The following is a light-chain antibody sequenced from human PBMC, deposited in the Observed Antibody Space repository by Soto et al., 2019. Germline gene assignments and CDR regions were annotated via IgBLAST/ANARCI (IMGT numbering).Light chain of an antibody. V-gene: IGKV3-20*01. CDR3: LQYGRSLNT. J-gene: IGKJ2*01. Sequence: EIVLTQSPGTLSLSPGERATLYCRASQSVSSSYLAWYQQKPGQAPRLLIYGASSRASGISDRFSGSGSGTDFTLTITSLEPEDFAVYYCLQYGRSLNTFGQGTKLEIK. CDR2: GAS. CDR1: QSVSSSY.